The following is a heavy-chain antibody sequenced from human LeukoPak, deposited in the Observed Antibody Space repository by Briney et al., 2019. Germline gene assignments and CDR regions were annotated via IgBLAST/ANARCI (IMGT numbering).Heavy chain of an antibody. CDR2: ISSSSSYI. V-gene: IGHV3-21*01. Sequence: PGGSLRLSCAASGFTFSSYSMNWVRQAPGKGLEWVSSISSSSSYIYYADSVKGRFTISRDNAKNSLYLQMNSLRAEDTAVYYCARDFIDLWFGESHSGASFDYWGQGTLVTVSS. D-gene: IGHD3-10*01. CDR1: GFTFSSYS. CDR3: ARDFIDLWFGESHSGASFDY. J-gene: IGHJ4*02.